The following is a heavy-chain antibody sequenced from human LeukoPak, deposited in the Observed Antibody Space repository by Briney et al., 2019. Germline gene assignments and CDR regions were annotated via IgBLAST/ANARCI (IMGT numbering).Heavy chain of an antibody. D-gene: IGHD6-19*01. Sequence: ASVKVSCKASGYTFTSYGISWVRQAPGQGLEWMGWISAYNGNTNYAQKLQGRVTMTTDTSTSTAYMELSSLRSEDTAVYYCARDRISRYSSGWYSFAGVYWGQGTLVTVSS. J-gene: IGHJ4*02. CDR1: GYTFTSYG. CDR3: ARDRISRYSSGWYSFAGVY. CDR2: ISAYNGNT. V-gene: IGHV1-18*01.